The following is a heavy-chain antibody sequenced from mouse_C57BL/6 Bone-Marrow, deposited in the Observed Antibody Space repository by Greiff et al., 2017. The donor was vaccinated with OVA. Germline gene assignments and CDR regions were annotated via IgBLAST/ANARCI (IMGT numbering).Heavy chain of an antibody. CDR2: IYPSDSET. CDR1: GYTFTSYW. CDR3: ARRSYYDYDNGY. V-gene: IGHV1-61*01. D-gene: IGHD2-4*01. Sequence: QVQLKQPGAELVRPGSSVKLSCKASGYTFTSYWMDWVKQRPGQGLEWIGNIYPSDSETHYNQKFKDKATLTVDKSSSTAYMQLSSLTSEDSAVYYCARRSYYDYDNGYWGQGTTLTVSS. J-gene: IGHJ2*01.